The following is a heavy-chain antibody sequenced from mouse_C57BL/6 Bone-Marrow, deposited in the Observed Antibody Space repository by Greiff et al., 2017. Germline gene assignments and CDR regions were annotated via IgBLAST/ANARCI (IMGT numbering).Heavy chain of an antibody. J-gene: IGHJ3*01. V-gene: IGHV5-12*01. CDR1: GFTFSDYY. CDR2: ISNGGGST. Sequence: DVKLVESGGGLVQPGGSLKLSCAASGFTFSDYYMYWVRQTPEQRLEWVAYISNGGGSTYYPDTVKGRFTLSRDTAKNTLYLQMSRLKSEDTAMYYCARGPYWGQGTLVTVSA. CDR3: ARGPY.